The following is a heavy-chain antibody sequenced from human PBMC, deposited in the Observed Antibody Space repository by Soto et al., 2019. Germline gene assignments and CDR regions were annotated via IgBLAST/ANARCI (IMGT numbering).Heavy chain of an antibody. CDR1: GFTLSGYS. Sequence: EVQLVESGGGLVQPGGSLRLSCGASGFTLSGYSMTWVRQAPGKGPEWVANINQDGSEKYYVDSVKGRFTISRDNAQNSLYLQMDSLRVEDTAVYYCAREIRISGWSNGPWGQGPLVTVSS. J-gene: IGHJ5*02. CDR3: AREIRISGWSNGP. V-gene: IGHV3-7*01. CDR2: INQDGSEK. D-gene: IGHD6-19*01.